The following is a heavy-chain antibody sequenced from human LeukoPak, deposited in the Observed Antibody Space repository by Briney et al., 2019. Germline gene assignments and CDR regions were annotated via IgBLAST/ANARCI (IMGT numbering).Heavy chain of an antibody. V-gene: IGHV1-69*04. D-gene: IGHD6-6*01. CDR2: IIPILGIA. CDR1: GGTFSSYT. Sequence: SVKVSCKASGGTFSSYTISWVRQAPGQGLEWMGRIIPILGIANYAQKFQGRVTITADRSTNTAYMQLSSLRSEDTAVYYCAREAIAARPSWFDPWGQGTLGTVSS. CDR3: AREAIAARPSWFDP. J-gene: IGHJ5*02.